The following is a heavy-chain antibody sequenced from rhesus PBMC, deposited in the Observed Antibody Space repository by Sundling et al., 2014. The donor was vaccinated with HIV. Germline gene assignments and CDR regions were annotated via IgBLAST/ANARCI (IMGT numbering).Heavy chain of an antibody. CDR3: TSSSWRDFDY. V-gene: IGHV3-100*01. J-gene: IGHJ4*01. D-gene: IGHD1-1*01. CDR1: GFTFSSYV. Sequence: DVQLVESGGGLVKPGGSLRLSCVASGFTFSSYVMHWVRQAPGKGLEWVSVISESGGTIHYADSVKGRFTISRDNAKNSLFLQMNSLRAEDTAVYYCTSSSWRDFDYWGQGVLVTVSS. CDR2: ISESGGTI.